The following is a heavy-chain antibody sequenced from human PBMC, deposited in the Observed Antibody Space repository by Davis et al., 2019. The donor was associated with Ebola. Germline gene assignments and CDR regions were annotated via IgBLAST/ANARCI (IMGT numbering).Heavy chain of an antibody. D-gene: IGHD3-10*01. J-gene: IGHJ6*02. CDR2: INPNSGGT. CDR1: AYSFTGSS. V-gene: IGHV1-2*02. CDR3: ARDATPRGLSGMDV. Sequence: ASVKVSCKTSAYSFTGSSMHWVRQAPGQGLEWMGWINPNSGGTKYAEKFQGRITMTRDTSISTAYMELSRLKGDDTAVYYCARDATPRGLSGMDVWGQGTTVTVSS.